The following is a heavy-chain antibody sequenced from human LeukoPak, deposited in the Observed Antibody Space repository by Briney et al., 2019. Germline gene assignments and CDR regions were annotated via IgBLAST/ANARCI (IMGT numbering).Heavy chain of an antibody. Sequence: GGSLRLSCAASGFTLSSYGMHWVRQAPGKGLEWVAVIWYDGSNKYYADSVKGRFTISRDNSKNTLYLQMNSLRAEDTAVYYCASIRQNSSWWGQGTLVTVSS. D-gene: IGHD6-13*01. J-gene: IGHJ4*02. CDR1: GFTLSSYG. CDR3: ASIRQNSSW. CDR2: IWYDGSNK. V-gene: IGHV3-33*01.